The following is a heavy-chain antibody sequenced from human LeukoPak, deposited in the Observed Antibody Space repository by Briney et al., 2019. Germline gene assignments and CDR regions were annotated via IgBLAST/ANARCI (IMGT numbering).Heavy chain of an antibody. V-gene: IGHV1-69*05. Sequence: ASMKVSCKASGGTFSSYAISWVRQAPGQGLEWMGGIISIFGTANYAQKFQGRVTITTDESTSTAYMELSSLRSEDTAVYYCASGDYSSGWYWNYWGQGTLVTVSS. CDR1: GGTFSSYA. CDR3: ASGDYSSGWYWNY. J-gene: IGHJ4*02. CDR2: IISIFGTA. D-gene: IGHD6-19*01.